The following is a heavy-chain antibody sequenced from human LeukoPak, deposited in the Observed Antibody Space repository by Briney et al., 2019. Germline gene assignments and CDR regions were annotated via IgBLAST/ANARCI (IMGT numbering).Heavy chain of an antibody. CDR1: GFTFSSYW. V-gene: IGHV3-74*01. CDR2: INSDGSST. J-gene: IGHJ4*02. Sequence: GGSLRLSCAASGFTFSSYWMHWVRQAPGKGLVWVSRINSDGSSTSYADSVKGRFTISRDNAKNALYLQMNSLRAEDTAVYYCARDRGYYDSSGYYSGDYWGQGTLVTVSS. D-gene: IGHD3-22*01. CDR3: ARDRGYYDSSGYYSGDY.